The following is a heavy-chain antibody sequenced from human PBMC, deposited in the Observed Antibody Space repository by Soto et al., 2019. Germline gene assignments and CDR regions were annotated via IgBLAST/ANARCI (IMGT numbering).Heavy chain of an antibody. V-gene: IGHV1-18*01. CDR2: ISAYNGNT. CDR1: GYTFTSYG. J-gene: IGHJ5*02. Sequence: ASVKVSCKASGYTFTSYGISWVRQAPGQGLEWMGWISAYNGNTNYAQKLQGRVTMTTDTSTSTAYMELRSLRSDDTAVYYCARDSRFSGYSYGQRFDPWGQGTLVTVSS. D-gene: IGHD5-18*01. CDR3: ARDSRFSGYSYGQRFDP.